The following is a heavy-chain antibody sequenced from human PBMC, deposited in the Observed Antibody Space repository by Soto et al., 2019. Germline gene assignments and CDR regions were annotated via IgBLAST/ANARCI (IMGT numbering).Heavy chain of an antibody. D-gene: IGHD6-19*01. V-gene: IGHV5-51*01. CDR2: INPGDSDI. CDR1: GYNFISHW. Sequence: GESLKISCKGSGYNFISHWIAWVRQTPGKGLEWMGIINPGDSDIRYSPSFQGQVTISADKSINTAYLQWSSLKASDTATYYCTRPQSSGWYDYWGRGTLVTVSS. J-gene: IGHJ4*02. CDR3: TRPQSSGWYDY.